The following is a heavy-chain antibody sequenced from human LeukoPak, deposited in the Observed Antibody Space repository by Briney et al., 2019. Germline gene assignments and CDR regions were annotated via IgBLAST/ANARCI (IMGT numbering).Heavy chain of an antibody. J-gene: IGHJ4*02. CDR1: GYTFTRYG. D-gene: IGHD4-17*01. CDR3: ARSGSTVTTGDFDE. CDR2: ISAYDGNT. V-gene: IGHV1-18*01. Sequence: GASVKVSCKASGYTFTRYGISWVRQAPGQGLEWMGWISAYDGNTNYVQKFQGRVTLTTDTSTSTAYMELRSLRSDDTAVYYCARSGSTVTTGDFDEWGQGTLVTVSS.